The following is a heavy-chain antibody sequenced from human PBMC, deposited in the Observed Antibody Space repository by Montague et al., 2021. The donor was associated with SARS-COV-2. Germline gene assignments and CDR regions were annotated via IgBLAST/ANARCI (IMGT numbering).Heavy chain of an antibody. CDR2: IDWDDDK. V-gene: IGHV2-70*01. J-gene: IGHJ4*02. Sequence: PALVKPTQTLTLTYTFSGFSLSTSGMCVSWIRQPPGKALEWLTLIDWDDDKYYSTSLKTRLTISKDTSKNRVVLTMTNMDPVDTATYYCARSYGTTVVTRAFDYWGQGTLVTVSS. CDR3: ARSYGTTVVTRAFDY. CDR1: GFSLSTSGMC. D-gene: IGHD4-23*01.